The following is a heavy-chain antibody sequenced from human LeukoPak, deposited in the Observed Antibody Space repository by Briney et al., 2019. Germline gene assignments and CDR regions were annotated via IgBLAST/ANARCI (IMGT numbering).Heavy chain of an antibody. D-gene: IGHD6-19*01. CDR1: GFTVSSNY. CDR3: ARGLKYSTGWYYFDY. Sequence: GGSLRLSCAASGFTVSSNYMSWVRQAPGKGLERVSVIYSGGSTYYGDSVKGRFTISRDNSKNTLNLQMNSLRAEDTAVYYCARGLKYSTGWYYFDYWGQGTLVTVSS. J-gene: IGHJ4*02. V-gene: IGHV3-53*01. CDR2: IYSGGST.